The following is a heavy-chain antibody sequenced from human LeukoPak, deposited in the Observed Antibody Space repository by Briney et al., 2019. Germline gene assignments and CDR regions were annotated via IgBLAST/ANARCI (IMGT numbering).Heavy chain of an antibody. Sequence: PSETLSLTCTVSGGSISSYYWSWIRQPPGKGLEWIGYIYYSGSTNYNPSLKSRVTISVDTSKNQFSLKLSSVTAADTAVYYCASDTAMATGAFDIWGQGTMVTVSS. D-gene: IGHD5-18*01. CDR2: IYYSGST. V-gene: IGHV4-59*01. J-gene: IGHJ3*02. CDR1: GGSISSYY. CDR3: ASDTAMATGAFDI.